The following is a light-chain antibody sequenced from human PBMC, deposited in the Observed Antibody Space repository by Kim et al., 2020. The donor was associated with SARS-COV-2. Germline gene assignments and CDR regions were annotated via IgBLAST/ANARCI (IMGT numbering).Light chain of an antibody. V-gene: IGKV3-11*01. J-gene: IGKJ2*01. CDR1: QSVSSY. CDR2: DAS. CDR3: QQRSNWPPYT. Sequence: LSPGERATLSCRASQSVSSYLSWYQQKPGQAPSRLIYDASNRATGIPARFSGSGSGTDFTLTISSLEPEDFAVYYCQQRSNWPPYTFGQGTKLEI.